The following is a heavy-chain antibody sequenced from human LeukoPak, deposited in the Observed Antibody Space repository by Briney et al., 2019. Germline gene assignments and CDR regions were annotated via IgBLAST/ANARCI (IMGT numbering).Heavy chain of an antibody. J-gene: IGHJ4*02. D-gene: IGHD3-3*01. CDR1: GYTFTGYY. CDR3: ARDFNDFWSGIVDY. CDR2: INPNSGGT. V-gene: IGHV1-2*02. Sequence: ASVKVSCKASGYTFTGYYMHWARQAPGQGLEWMGWINPNSGGTNYAQKFQGRVTMTRDTSISTAYMELSRLRSDDTAVYYCARDFNDFWSGIVDYWGQGTLVTVSS.